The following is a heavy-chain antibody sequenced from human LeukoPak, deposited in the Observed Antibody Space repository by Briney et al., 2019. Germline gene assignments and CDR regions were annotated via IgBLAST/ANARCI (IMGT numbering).Heavy chain of an antibody. CDR1: GGSISRNY. CDR3: ARHDRSKSGYATNLDY. CDR2: IYYSGST. V-gene: IGHV4-59*08. Sequence: SETLSLTCTVSGGSISRNYWNWIRQPPGKGLEWIGHIYYSGSTNYNPSLKSRVIISVDMSKSQFSLKLSSVTAADTAVYYCARHDRSKSGYATNLDYWGQGTLVTVAS. J-gene: IGHJ4*02. D-gene: IGHD5-12*01.